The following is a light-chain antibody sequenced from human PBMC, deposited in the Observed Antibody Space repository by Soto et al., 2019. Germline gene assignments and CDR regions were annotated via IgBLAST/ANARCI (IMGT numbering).Light chain of an antibody. CDR2: RNN. J-gene: IGLJ1*01. CDR1: SSNIGAGYD. CDR3: QSYDSSLSGYV. V-gene: IGLV1-40*01. Sequence: QSVLTQPPSVSGAPGQRVTISCTGSSSNIGAGYDLHWYQQLPGTAPKLLIYRNNNRPSGVPDRFSGSKSGTSASLAITGLQAEGEADYYCQSYDSSLSGYVFGTGTKVTVL.